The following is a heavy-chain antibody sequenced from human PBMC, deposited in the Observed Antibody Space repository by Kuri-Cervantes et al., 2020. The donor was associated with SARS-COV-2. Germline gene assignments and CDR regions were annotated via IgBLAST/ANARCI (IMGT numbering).Heavy chain of an antibody. Sequence: SVKVSCKASGGTFSSYAISWVRQAPGQGLEWMGGIIPIFGTANYAQKFQGRVTITADESTSAAYMELSSLRSEVTAVYYCASLGDAGDLSPPFDYWGQGTLVTVSS. CDR3: ASLGDAGDLSPPFDY. D-gene: IGHD3-16*01. J-gene: IGHJ4*02. CDR2: IIPIFGTA. V-gene: IGHV1-69*13. CDR1: GGTFSSYA.